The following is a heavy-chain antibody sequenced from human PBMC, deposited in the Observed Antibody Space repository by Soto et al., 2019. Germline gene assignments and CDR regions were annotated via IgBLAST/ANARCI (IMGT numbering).Heavy chain of an antibody. Sequence: ASVKVSCQASGYTFTSYAMHWVRQAPGQRLEWMGWINAGNGNTKYSQKFQGRVTITRDTSASTAYMELSSLRSEDTAVYYCARAGGGYCSGGSCYYYYGMDVWGQGTTVTVSS. J-gene: IGHJ6*02. V-gene: IGHV1-3*01. CDR1: GYTFTSYA. D-gene: IGHD2-15*01. CDR2: INAGNGNT. CDR3: ARAGGGYCSGGSCYYYYGMDV.